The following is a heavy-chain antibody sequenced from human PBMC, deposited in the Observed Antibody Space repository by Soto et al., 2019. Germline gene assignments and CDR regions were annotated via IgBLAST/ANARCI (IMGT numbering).Heavy chain of an antibody. Sequence: PGGSLRLSCAASWFTVSSNYMSWVRQAPGKGLEWVSVIYSGGSTYYADSVKGRFTISRDNSKNTLYLQMNSLRAEDTAVYYCARSSRPEPDFDYWGQGTLVTVSS. D-gene: IGHD6-13*01. V-gene: IGHV3-53*01. J-gene: IGHJ4*02. CDR2: IYSGGST. CDR1: WFTVSSNY. CDR3: ARSSRPEPDFDY.